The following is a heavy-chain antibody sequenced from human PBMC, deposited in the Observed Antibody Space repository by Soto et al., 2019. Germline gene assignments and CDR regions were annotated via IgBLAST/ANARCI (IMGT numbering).Heavy chain of an antibody. V-gene: IGHV3-23*01. Sequence: GGSLRLSCAASGFAFSNYAMNWVRQSPGKGLEWVSAISGGAGDTYYADSVKGRFTISRDNSKNTLYLQMKSLRAEDTAVYFCAKSSRITLVRGVTDYWGQGTLVTVSS. CDR2: ISGGAGDT. J-gene: IGHJ4*02. CDR1: GFAFSNYA. CDR3: AKSSRITLVRGVTDY. D-gene: IGHD3-10*01.